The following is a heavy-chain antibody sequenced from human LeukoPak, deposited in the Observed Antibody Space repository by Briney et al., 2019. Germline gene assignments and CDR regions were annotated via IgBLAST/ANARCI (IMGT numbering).Heavy chain of an antibody. CDR1: GFTFSNYA. V-gene: IGHV3-30-3*01. D-gene: IGHD3-10*01. CDR3: AKSGGPPTVVYYYYYYDMDV. Sequence: GGPLRLSCAASGFTFSNYAMHWVRQAPGKGLEWVAVISYDGSKKYYADSVKGRFTISRDNSKNTLYLQMNSLRAEDTAVYYCAKSGGPPTVVYYYYYYDMDVWGQGTTVTVSS. CDR2: ISYDGSKK. J-gene: IGHJ6*02.